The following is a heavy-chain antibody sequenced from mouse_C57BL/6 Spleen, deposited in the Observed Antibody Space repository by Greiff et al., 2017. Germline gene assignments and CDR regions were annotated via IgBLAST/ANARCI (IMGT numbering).Heavy chain of an antibody. CDR2: INPSTGGT. D-gene: IGHD1-1*01. V-gene: IGHV1-42*01. CDR3: ARGGDSSYGFAY. J-gene: IGHJ3*01. Sequence: EVQLQESGPELVKPGASVKISCKASGYSFTGYYMNWVKQSPEKSLEWIGEINPSTGGTTYNQKFKAKATLTVDKSSSTAYMQLKSLTSEDSAVYYCARGGDSSYGFAYWGQGTLVTVSA. CDR1: GYSFTGYY.